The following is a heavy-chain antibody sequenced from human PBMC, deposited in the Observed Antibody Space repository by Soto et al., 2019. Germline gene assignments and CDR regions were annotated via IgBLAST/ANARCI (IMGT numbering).Heavy chain of an antibody. V-gene: IGHV1-18*01. D-gene: IGHD2-15*01. J-gene: IGHJ4*02. CDR1: GYTFTSYG. CDR3: AREVTVVVTATTEGATRTFDY. CDR2: ISAYNGNT. Sequence: QVQLVQSGAEVKKPGASVKVSCKASGYTFTSYGISWVRQAPGQGLEWMGWISAYNGNTNYAQKLQGRVTMTTDTSTSTAYMELRSLRSDDTAVYYCAREVTVVVTATTEGATRTFDYWGQGTLVTVSS.